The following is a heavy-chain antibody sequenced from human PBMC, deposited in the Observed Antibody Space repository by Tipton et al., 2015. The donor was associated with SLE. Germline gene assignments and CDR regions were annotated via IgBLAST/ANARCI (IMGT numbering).Heavy chain of an antibody. Sequence: LRLSCVVSGYSISSSNWWGWIRQPPGKGLEWIGYIYYSGSIYYNPSLKSRVTMSVDTSKNKFSLKLSSVTAVDTAAYYCARKFSGGGYFDYWGQGTLVTVSS. CDR3: ARKFSGGGYFDY. CDR2: IYYSGSI. CDR1: GYSISSSNW. D-gene: IGHD5-12*01. J-gene: IGHJ4*02. V-gene: IGHV4-28*02.